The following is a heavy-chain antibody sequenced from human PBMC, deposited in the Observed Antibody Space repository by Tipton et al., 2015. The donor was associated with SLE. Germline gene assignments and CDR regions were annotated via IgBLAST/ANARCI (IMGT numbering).Heavy chain of an antibody. J-gene: IGHJ6*02. CDR3: ARDPSSSRPGGMDV. CDR2: IFYSGST. CDR1: GGSISSGAYY. D-gene: IGHD6-13*01. V-gene: IGHV4-31*03. Sequence: TLSLTCTVSGGSISSGAYYWTWIRQHPGKGLEWIGYIFYSGSTYYNPSLNSRVTMSVDRSKNQFSLQLSSVTAADTAVYYCARDPSSSRPGGMDVWGQGTTVTVSS.